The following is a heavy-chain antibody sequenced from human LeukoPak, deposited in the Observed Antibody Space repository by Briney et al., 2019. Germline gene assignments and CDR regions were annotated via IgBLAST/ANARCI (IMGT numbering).Heavy chain of an antibody. Sequence: SETLSLTCAVYGGSFSGYYWSWIRQHPGKGLEWIGYIYYSGSTYYNPSLKSRVTISVDTSKNQFSLKLSFVTAADTAVYYCAREVDYGDYYFDYWGQGTLVTVSS. D-gene: IGHD4-17*01. V-gene: IGHV4-31*11. CDR2: IYYSGST. J-gene: IGHJ4*02. CDR3: AREVDYGDYYFDY. CDR1: GGSFSGYY.